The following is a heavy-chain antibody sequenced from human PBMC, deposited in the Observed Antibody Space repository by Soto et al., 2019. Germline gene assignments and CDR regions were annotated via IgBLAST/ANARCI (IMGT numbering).Heavy chain of an antibody. CDR2: IQNTGPT. J-gene: IGHJ4*02. D-gene: IGHD3-3*01. Sequence: PGGSLRLSCAASGFTVSSKYMSWVRQAPGKGLEWVSLIQNTGPTYYADSVKGRFTISRDNSENTLHLQMNSLRAEDTAVYYCAGTTQYYYFWSGYHLDYWGQGTLVTVSS. V-gene: IGHV3-66*01. CDR1: GFTVSSKY. CDR3: AGTTQYYYFWSGYHLDY.